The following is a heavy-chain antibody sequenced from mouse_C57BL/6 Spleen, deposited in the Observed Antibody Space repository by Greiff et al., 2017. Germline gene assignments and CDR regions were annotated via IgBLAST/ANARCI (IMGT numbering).Heavy chain of an antibody. CDR2: IDPSDSYT. J-gene: IGHJ2*01. CDR3: ATTVVARGPFYFDC. CDR1: GYTFTSYW. Sequence: QVQLQQPGAELVRPGTSVKLSCKASGYTFTSYWMHWVKQRPGQGLEWIGVIDPSDSYTTYKQKLKGKAKLSVDTSSSTSYMQLSSLTSEDSAVYDCATTVVARGPFYFDCWGQGTTLTVSS. D-gene: IGHD1-1*01. V-gene: IGHV1-59*01.